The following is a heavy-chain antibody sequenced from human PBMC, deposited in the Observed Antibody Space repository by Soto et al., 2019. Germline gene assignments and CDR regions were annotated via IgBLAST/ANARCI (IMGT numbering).Heavy chain of an antibody. CDR2: ISPYTGNT. Sequence: QVQLEQSGDEVKKPGASVKVSCKASGYIFVNYGIAWVRQAPGQGLEWLGWISPYTGNTHYATKVQGRLTLTTDTSTSTAFMDLVSLTSADTAVYYCAMVDLYVTPTPQDVWGQGTTVTVSS. D-gene: IGHD3-16*01. CDR3: AMVDLYVTPTPQDV. V-gene: IGHV1-18*01. CDR1: GYIFVNYG. J-gene: IGHJ6*02.